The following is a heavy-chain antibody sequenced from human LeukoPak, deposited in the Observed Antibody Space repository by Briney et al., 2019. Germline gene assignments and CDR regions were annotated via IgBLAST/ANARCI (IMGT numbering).Heavy chain of an antibody. CDR2: ISSSSSYI. J-gene: IGHJ4*02. V-gene: IGHV3-21*01. CDR1: GFTFSSYS. Sequence: GGSLRLSCAASGFTFSSYSMNWVRQAPGKGLEWVSSISSSSSYIYYADSVKGRFTISRDNAKNSLYLQMNSLRAEDTAVYYCARGESLSDPPYSDYVSYWGQGTLVTVSS. D-gene: IGHD4-11*01. CDR3: ARGESLSDPPYSDYVSY.